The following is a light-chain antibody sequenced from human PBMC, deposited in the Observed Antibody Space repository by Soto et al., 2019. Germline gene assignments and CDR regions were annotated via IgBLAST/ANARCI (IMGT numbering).Light chain of an antibody. CDR3: SSYAGSNNSYV. CDR2: EVS. J-gene: IGLJ1*01. CDR1: SSDVGGYNY. Sequence: QSALTQPPSASGSPAQSVTISCTGTSSDVGGYNYVSWYQQHPGKAPKLMIYEVSKRPSGVPDRFSGSKSGNTASLTVSGLQAEDEADYYCSSYAGSNNSYVFGPGTKLTVL. V-gene: IGLV2-8*01.